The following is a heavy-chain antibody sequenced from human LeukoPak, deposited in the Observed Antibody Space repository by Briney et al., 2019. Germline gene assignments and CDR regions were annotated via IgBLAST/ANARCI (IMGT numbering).Heavy chain of an antibody. CDR1: GGSISSGDYS. CDR2: ISYSGST. CDR3: ARRRVPGRPMDY. V-gene: IGHV4-30-4*01. D-gene: IGHD6-6*01. Sequence: SETLSLTCTVSGGSISSGDYSWSWIRQPPGKGLEWIGYISYSGSTYYNPSLKSRLTISIDTSKNQFSLKLSSVTAADTAVYYCARRRVPGRPMDYWGQGTLVTVSS. J-gene: IGHJ4*02.